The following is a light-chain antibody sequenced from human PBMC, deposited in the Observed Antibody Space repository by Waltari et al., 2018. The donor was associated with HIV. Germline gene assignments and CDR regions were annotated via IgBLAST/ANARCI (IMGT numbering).Light chain of an antibody. V-gene: IGLV3-1*01. Sequence: SYEVTQPPSVSVSPGQTASITCSGDELGDKYVCWYQQRPGQSPILVIYQDSKRPSGIPERFAGSNSGNTATLTISGTQTMDEGDYYCQAWDRSTVVFGGGTKLTVL. CDR3: QAWDRSTVV. CDR2: QDS. J-gene: IGLJ2*01. CDR1: ELGDKY.